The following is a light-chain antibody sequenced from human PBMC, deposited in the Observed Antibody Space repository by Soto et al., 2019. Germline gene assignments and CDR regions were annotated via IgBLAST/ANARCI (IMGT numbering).Light chain of an antibody. CDR2: GAS. CDR3: QQYHHWWT. J-gene: IGKJ1*01. V-gene: IGKV3-15*01. CDR1: QTVSSS. Sequence: EIVLTQSPGTLSLSPGERATLSCRASQTVSSSLAWYQQKPGQAPRLLIYGASTRATGIPDRFTGSDSGTEFILTISSLQSEDFAVYYCQQYHHWWTFGQGTKVDIK.